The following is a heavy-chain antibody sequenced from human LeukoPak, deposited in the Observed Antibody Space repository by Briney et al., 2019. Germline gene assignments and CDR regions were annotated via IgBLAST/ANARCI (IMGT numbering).Heavy chain of an antibody. CDR3: AKMSNYYNSLGYYAFDI. CDR1: GFTFSDDY. CDR2: ISSRSNYT. D-gene: IGHD3-22*01. V-gene: IGHV3-11*06. Sequence: GGSLRLSCAASGFTFSDDYMSWIRQAPGKGLEWVSYISSRSNYTNYADSVKGRFTISRDNSKNTLHLQMKSLRAEDTAVYYCAKMSNYYNSLGYYAFDIWGQGTMVTVSS. J-gene: IGHJ3*02.